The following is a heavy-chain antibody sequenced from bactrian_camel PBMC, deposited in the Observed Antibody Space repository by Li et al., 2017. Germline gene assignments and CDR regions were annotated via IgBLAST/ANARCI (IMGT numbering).Heavy chain of an antibody. Sequence: VQLVESGGGSVQPGESLRLTCSYFGVSYNAYYLGWFRQAPGKEREAVAVVGPGGYKPFCDDSVQGRFTISQDNAENTVYLEMDNLLPEDTAMYYCATPRRIPCNWSGGIGVWGQGTQVTVS. D-gene: IGHD7*01. CDR1: GVSYNAYY. CDR3: ATPRRIPCNWSGGIGV. CDR2: VGPGGYKP. V-gene: IGHV3S40*01. J-gene: IGHJ4*01.